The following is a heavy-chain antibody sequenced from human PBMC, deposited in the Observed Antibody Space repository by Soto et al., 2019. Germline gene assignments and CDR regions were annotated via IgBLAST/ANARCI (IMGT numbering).Heavy chain of an antibody. CDR1: GGTFSSYA. J-gene: IGHJ5*02. D-gene: IGHD2-15*01. V-gene: IGHV1-69*13. Sequence: SVKVSCKASGGTFSSYAISWVRQAPGQRLEWMGGIIPIFGTANYAQKFQGRVTITADESTSTAYMELSSLRSEDTAVYYCAREVVVAATGWFDPWGQGTLVTVSS. CDR2: IIPIFGTA. CDR3: AREVVVAATGWFDP.